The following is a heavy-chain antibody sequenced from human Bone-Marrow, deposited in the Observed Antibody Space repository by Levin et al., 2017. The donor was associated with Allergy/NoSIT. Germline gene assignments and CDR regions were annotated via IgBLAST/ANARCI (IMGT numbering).Heavy chain of an antibody. CDR1: GFPFRDYS. V-gene: IGHV3-11*01. J-gene: IGHJ4*02. D-gene: IGHD4-11*01. CDR2: ISTTGSTT. Sequence: GGSLRLSCVGSGFPFRDYSMSWIRQAPGKGLEWIAYISTTGSTTYYASSVRGRFTISRDNARKSLHLRMTSLGVDDTAIYFCTFPYSSGDDPTYAGNWGQGSRVTVSS. CDR3: TFPYSSGDDPTYAGN.